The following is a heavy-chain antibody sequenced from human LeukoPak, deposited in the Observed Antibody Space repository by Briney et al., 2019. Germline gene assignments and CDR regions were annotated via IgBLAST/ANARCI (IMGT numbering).Heavy chain of an antibody. CDR3: ARDAGDPNFDY. CDR2: INPNSDGT. V-gene: IGHV1-2*02. D-gene: IGHD7-27*01. CDR1: GYSFTGYY. Sequence: ASVKVSCKASGYSFTGYYMHWVRQAPGQGREWMGWINPNSDGTKYAQKFQDRATMTRDTSISTAYMELSSLRSDDTAVYYCARDAGDPNFDYWGQGTLVTVSS. J-gene: IGHJ4*02.